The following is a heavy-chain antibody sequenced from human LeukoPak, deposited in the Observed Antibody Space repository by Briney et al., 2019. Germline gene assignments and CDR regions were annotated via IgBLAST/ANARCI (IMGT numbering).Heavy chain of an antibody. J-gene: IGHJ4*02. CDR3: ATTVGSYFDY. CDR1: GGSISSGGYY. D-gene: IGHD3-16*01. V-gene: IGHV4-31*03. CDR2: IYYSGST. Sequence: SQTLSLTCTVSGGSISSGGYYWSWIRQHPGKGLEWIGYIYYSGSTYYNPSLKSRVTMSVDTSKNQFSLKLSSVTAADTAVYYCATTVGSYFDYWSQGTLVTVSS.